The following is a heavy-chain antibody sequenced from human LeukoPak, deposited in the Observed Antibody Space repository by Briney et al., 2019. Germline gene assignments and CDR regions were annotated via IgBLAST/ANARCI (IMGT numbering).Heavy chain of an antibody. CDR3: AKDLPLRFDP. CDR2: IRYDGSNK. V-gene: IGHV3-30*02. Sequence: GGSLRLSCAASGFTFSSYGMHWVRQAPGKGLEWVAFIRYDGSNKYYADSVKGRFTISRDNSKNTLYLQMNRLRAEDTAVYYCAKDLPLRFDPWGQGTLVTVSS. CDR1: GFTFSSYG. J-gene: IGHJ5*02.